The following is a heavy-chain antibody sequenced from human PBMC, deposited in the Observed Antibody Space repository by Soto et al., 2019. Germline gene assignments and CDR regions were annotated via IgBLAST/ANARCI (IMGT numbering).Heavy chain of an antibody. CDR3: AKDNGNYGSGTFSH. Sequence: GGSLRLSCAASGFTFSSYAISWVRQGPGKGLEWVSLISGTGDSSEYANSVKGRFTISRDYSKTTVFLQMNSLRAEDTAVYFCAKDNGNYGSGTFSHWGQGTLVTV. D-gene: IGHD3-10*01. CDR2: ISGTGDSS. V-gene: IGHV3-23*01. J-gene: IGHJ4*02. CDR1: GFTFSSYA.